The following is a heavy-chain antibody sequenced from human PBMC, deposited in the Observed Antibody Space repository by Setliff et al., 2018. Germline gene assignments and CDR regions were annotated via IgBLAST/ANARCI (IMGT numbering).Heavy chain of an antibody. CDR3: ARGLRIRDKWKFFRGDTFDV. CDR2: VYFSGYT. V-gene: IGHV4-39*07. J-gene: IGHJ3*01. CDR1: GGSISSSSYY. Sequence: SETLSLTCTVSGGSISSSSYYWGWIRQPPGKGLEWLGSVYFSGYTYYNPSLSGRVTISVDTSKNQFSLKLNSVTAADTAEYFCARGLRIRDKWKFFRGDTFDVWGQGTRVTVSS. D-gene: IGHD1-20*01.